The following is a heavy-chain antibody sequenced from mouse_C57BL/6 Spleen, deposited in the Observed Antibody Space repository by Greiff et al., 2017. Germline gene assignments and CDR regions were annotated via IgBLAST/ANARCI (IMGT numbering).Heavy chain of an antibody. V-gene: IGHV5-17*01. Sequence: EVQVVESGGGLVKPGGSLKLSCAASGFTFSDYGMHWVRQAPEKGLEWVAYISSGSSTIYYADTVKGRFTISRDNAKNTLFLQMTSLRSEDTAMYYCAREDSNYLAWFAYWGQGTLVTVSA. D-gene: IGHD2-5*01. CDR1: GFTFSDYG. CDR2: ISSGSSTI. CDR3: AREDSNYLAWFAY. J-gene: IGHJ3*01.